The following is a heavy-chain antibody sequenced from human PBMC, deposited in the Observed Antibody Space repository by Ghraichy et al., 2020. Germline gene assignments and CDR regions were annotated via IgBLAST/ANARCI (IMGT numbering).Heavy chain of an antibody. CDR1: GGSISSYY. V-gene: IGHV4-4*07. D-gene: IGHD3-16*01. CDR2: IYTSGST. Sequence: SETLSLTCTVSGGSISSYYWSWIRQPAGKGLEWIGRIYTSGSTNYNPSLKSRVTMSVDTSKNQFSLKLSSVTAADTAVYYCARARIMITFGGVIANWFDPWGQGTLVTVSS. J-gene: IGHJ5*02. CDR3: ARARIMITFGGVIANWFDP.